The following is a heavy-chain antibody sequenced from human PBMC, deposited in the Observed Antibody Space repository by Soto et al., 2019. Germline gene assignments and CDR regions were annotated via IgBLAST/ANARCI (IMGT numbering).Heavy chain of an antibody. CDR1: GYTFSSYG. CDR3: ARVQWFGDLYRRRPHDY. CDR2: IRGYNGNT. Sequence: QVQLVQSGAEVKKPGASVRVSCKASGYTFSSYGVSWMRQAPGQGLEWMGWIRGYNGNTNYAQKLQGRVTMTTDASTSTAYMELRSLRSDDTAVYYCARVQWFGDLYRRRPHDYWGQGTLVTVSS. J-gene: IGHJ4*02. D-gene: IGHD3-10*01. V-gene: IGHV1-18*01.